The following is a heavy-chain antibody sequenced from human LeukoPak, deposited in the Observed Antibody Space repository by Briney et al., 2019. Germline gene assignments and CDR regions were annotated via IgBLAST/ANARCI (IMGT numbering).Heavy chain of an antibody. CDR1: GFTFSSYA. J-gene: IGHJ4*02. D-gene: IGHD2-15*01. V-gene: IGHV3-23*01. CDR3: AKGAYCSGGSCYYYYFDY. Sequence: PGGSLRLSCAASGFTFSSYAMSWVRQAPGKGLEWVSAISGSGGSTYYADSVKGRFAISRDNSKNTLYLQMNSLRAEGTAVYYCAKGAYCSGGSCYYYYFDYWGQGTLVTVSS. CDR2: ISGSGGST.